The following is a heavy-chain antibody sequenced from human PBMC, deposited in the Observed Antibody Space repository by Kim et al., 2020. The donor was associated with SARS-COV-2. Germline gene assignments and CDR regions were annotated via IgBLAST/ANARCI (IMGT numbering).Heavy chain of an antibody. V-gene: IGHV7-4-1*02. D-gene: IGHD2-15*01. J-gene: IGHJ6*02. CDR2: INTNTGNP. Sequence: ASVKVSCKASGYTFTSYAMNWVRQAPGQGLEWMGWINTNTGNPTYAQGFTGRFVFSLDTSVSTAYLQISSLKAEDTAVYYCARDGGYCSGGSCYSSEGYYYYYGMDVWGQGTTVTVSS. CDR1: GYTFTSYA. CDR3: ARDGGYCSGGSCYSSEGYYYYYGMDV.